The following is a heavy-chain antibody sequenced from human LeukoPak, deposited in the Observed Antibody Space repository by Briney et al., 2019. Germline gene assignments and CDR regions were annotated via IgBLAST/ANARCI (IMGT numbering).Heavy chain of an antibody. J-gene: IGHJ6*02. CDR1: GFRFSGYW. V-gene: IGHV3-7*01. CDR3: ARDRGYGVFYYYYYYGMDV. Sequence: GGSLRLSCAASGFRFSGYWMTWVRQAPGKGLEWVANIKGDGSETSYVTSVRGRFTISRDNSKNTLYLQMNSLRAEDTAVYYCARDRGYGVFYYYYYYGMDVWGQGTTVTVSS. CDR2: IKGDGSET. D-gene: IGHD4-17*01.